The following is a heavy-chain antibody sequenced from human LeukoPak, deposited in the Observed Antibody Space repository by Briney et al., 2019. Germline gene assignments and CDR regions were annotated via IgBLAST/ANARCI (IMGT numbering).Heavy chain of an antibody. J-gene: IGHJ4*02. CDR2: IIPIFGTA. CDR3: AGIAAAGPRDY. D-gene: IGHD6-13*01. CDR1: GGTFSTYA. Sequence: SVEVSCKASGGTFSTYAISWVRQAPGQGLEWMGGIIPIFGTANYAQKFQGTVTITTDESTSTAYMELSSLRSEDTAVYYCAGIAAAGPRDYWGQGTLVTVSS. V-gene: IGHV1-69*05.